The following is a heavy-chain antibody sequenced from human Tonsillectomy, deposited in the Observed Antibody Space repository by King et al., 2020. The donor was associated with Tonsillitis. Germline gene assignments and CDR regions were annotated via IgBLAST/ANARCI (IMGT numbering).Heavy chain of an antibody. CDR3: ARDLRYYDILTGYEYMGCFDY. J-gene: IGHJ4*02. CDR2: ISSSSSTI. CDR1: GFTFSSYS. V-gene: IGHV3-48*04. D-gene: IGHD3-9*01. Sequence: VQLVESGGGLVQPGGSLRLSCAASGFTFSSYSMNWVRQAPGKGLEWVSYISSSSSTIYYADSVKGRFTISRDNAKNSLYLQMNSLRAEDTAVHYCARDLRYYDILTGYEYMGCFDYWGQGTLVTVSS.